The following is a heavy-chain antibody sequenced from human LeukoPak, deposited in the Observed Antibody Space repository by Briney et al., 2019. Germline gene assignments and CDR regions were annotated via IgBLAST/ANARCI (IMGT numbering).Heavy chain of an antibody. Sequence: GRSLRLSCAASGFTFSSNGMHWVRQAPGKGLEWVAVIWYDGSNKYYADSVKGRFTISRDNSKNTLYLQMNSLRAEDTAVYYCARDFWYCSGGSCPTLDYWGQGTLVTVSS. J-gene: IGHJ4*02. CDR3: ARDFWYCSGGSCPTLDY. D-gene: IGHD2-15*01. CDR1: GFTFSSNG. CDR2: IWYDGSNK. V-gene: IGHV3-33*01.